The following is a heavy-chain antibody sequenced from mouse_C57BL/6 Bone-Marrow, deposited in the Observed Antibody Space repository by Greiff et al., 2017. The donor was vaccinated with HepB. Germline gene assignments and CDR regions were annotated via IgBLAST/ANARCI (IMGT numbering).Heavy chain of an antibody. Sequence: EVHLVESGGGLVQPKGSLKLSCAASGFSFNTYAMNWVRQAPGKGLEWVARIRSKSNNYATYYADSVKDRFTISRDDSESMLYLQMNNLKTEDTAMYYCVRHDWTGFAYWGQGTLVTVSA. D-gene: IGHD2-13*01. CDR2: IRSKSNNYAT. CDR3: VRHDWTGFAY. J-gene: IGHJ3*01. CDR1: GFSFNTYA. V-gene: IGHV10-1*01.